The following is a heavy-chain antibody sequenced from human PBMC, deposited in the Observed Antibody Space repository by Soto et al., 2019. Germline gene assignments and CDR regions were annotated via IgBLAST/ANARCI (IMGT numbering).Heavy chain of an antibody. J-gene: IGHJ4*02. Sequence: QVQLQESGPGLVKPSETLSLTCTVSGGSISSYYWSWIRQPPGKGLEWIGYIYYSGSTNYNPSLRSRVTISVDTSKNPCSLTLSSVTAADTAVYYCARHSMVRGVTVFDYWGQGTLVTVSS. CDR3: ARHSMVRGVTVFDY. V-gene: IGHV4-59*01. D-gene: IGHD3-10*01. CDR1: GGSISSYY. CDR2: IYYSGST.